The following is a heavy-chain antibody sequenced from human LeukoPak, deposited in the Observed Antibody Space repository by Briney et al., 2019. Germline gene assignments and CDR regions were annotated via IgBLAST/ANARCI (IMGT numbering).Heavy chain of an antibody. CDR1: GFTFSSYW. CDR3: AKNYGDHEHFDY. J-gene: IGHJ4*02. Sequence: GSLRLSCAASGFTFSSYWMHWVRQAPGKGLEWVSAISGSGGSTYYADSVKGRFTISRDNSKNTLYLQMNSLRAEDTAVYYCAKNYGDHEHFDYWGQGTLVTVSS. D-gene: IGHD4-17*01. V-gene: IGHV3-23*01. CDR2: ISGSGGST.